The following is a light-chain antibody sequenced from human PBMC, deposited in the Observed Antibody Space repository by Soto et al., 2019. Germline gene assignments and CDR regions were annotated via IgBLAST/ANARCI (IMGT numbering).Light chain of an antibody. CDR1: QSVSSN. J-gene: IGKJ5*01. CDR2: GAS. Sequence: EMVMTQSPATLSVSPGERATLSCRASQSVSSNLAWYQQTPGQAPRLLMYGASTRAPGIPARFSGSGSGTDFTLTISRLEPEDFAVYYCQQYGSTPITFGQGTRLEIK. V-gene: IGKV3-15*01. CDR3: QQYGSTPIT.